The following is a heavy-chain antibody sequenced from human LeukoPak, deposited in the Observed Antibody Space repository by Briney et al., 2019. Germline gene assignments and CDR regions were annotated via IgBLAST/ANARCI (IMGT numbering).Heavy chain of an antibody. J-gene: IGHJ3*02. CDR3: ARDDNSEYSDDAFDI. CDR2: IHTSASN. CDR1: GASIRSYS. Sequence: PSETLSLTCSVSGASIRSYSWSWLRQPAGKGMEWIGRIHTSASNNYNPSLKSRVTMSVETSKNQFSLKLNSVTAADTAVYFCARDDNSEYSDDAFDIWGQGTLVTVSS. D-gene: IGHD1-26*01. V-gene: IGHV4-4*07.